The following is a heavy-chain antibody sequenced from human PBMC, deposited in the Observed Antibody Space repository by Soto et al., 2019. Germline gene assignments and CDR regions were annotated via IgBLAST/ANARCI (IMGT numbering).Heavy chain of an antibody. CDR1: GGSISSGAKY. J-gene: IGHJ6*03. CDR3: TFVYYGSGPYYYYYYMDV. D-gene: IGHD3-10*01. V-gene: IGHV4-31*03. Sequence: QVQLQESGPGLVKPSQTLSLICSVSGGSISSGAKYWSWIRQHPGKGLEWIGYIYYTGNTDYNPSLQSRVTISVDTSKNQFSLNLSSVTAADTAVYYCTFVYYGSGPYYYYYYMDVWGKGTTVTVSS. CDR2: IYYTGNT.